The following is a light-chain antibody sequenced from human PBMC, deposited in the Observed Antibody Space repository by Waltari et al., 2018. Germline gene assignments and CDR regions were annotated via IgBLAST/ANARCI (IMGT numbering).Light chain of an antibody. CDR3: MIWHSSVLV. CDR2: YKSDSDK. V-gene: IGLV5-45*03. Sequence: QAVLTQPSSLSASPGASASLTCTLRSGINVGTYRIYWYQQKPGSPPQYLLRYKSDSDKQQGSGVPSRFSGSKDASANAGIFLISGLQSEDEADYYCMIWHSSVLVFGGGTKLTVL. CDR1: SGINVGTYR. J-gene: IGLJ3*02.